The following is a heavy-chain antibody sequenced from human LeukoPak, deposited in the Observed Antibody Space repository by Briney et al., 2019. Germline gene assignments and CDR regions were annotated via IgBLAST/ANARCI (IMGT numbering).Heavy chain of an antibody. V-gene: IGHV1-69*13. D-gene: IGHD3-9*01. CDR2: IIPIFGTA. Sequence: ASVKVSCKASGGTFSSYANSWVRQAPGQGLEWMGGIIPIFGTANYAQKFQGRVTITADESTSTAYMELSSLRSEDSAVYYCAKGDILTGYHQYYYGMDVWGQGTTVTVSS. CDR3: AKGDILTGYHQYYYGMDV. J-gene: IGHJ6*02. CDR1: GGTFSSYA.